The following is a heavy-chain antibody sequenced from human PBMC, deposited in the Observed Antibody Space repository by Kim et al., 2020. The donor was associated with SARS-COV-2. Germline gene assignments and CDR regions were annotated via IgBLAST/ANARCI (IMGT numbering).Heavy chain of an antibody. CDR3: ARGIGQHLWVDY. J-gene: IGHJ4*02. D-gene: IGHD3-10*01. CDR1: VFTVSNSY. Sequence: GGSLRLSCAASVFTVSNSYMSWVRQAPGKGLEWVSSIYSGGSTYYADSVKGRFTISRDNSKNTLYLQMNSLRAKDTAVYYCARGIGQHLWVDYWGQGTLVTVSS. CDR2: IYSGGST. V-gene: IGHV3-53*01.